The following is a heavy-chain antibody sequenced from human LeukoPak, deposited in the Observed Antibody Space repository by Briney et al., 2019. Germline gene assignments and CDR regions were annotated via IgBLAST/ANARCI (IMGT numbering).Heavy chain of an antibody. CDR3: ARAPYVAGFGEFFDY. J-gene: IGHJ4*02. CDR1: GGSFSGYY. V-gene: IGHV4-34*01. Sequence: SETLSLTCAVYGGSFSGYYWSWIRQPPGKGLEWIGEINHSGSTNYNPSLKSRVTISVDTSKNQFSLKLSSVTAADTAVYYCARAPYVAGFGEFFDYWGQGTLVTVSS. D-gene: IGHD3-10*01. CDR2: INHSGST.